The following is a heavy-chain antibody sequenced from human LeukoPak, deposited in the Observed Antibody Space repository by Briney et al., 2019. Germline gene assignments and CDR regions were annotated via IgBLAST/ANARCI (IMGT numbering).Heavy chain of an antibody. V-gene: IGHV3-23*01. J-gene: IGHJ4*02. D-gene: IGHD3-22*01. CDR3: AKDHSYYYDSSGYWDY. Sequence: GGSLRLSCAASTFTFDNYAMHWVRQAPGKGLEWVSAISGSGGSTYYADSVKGRFTISRDNSKNTLYLQMNSLRAEDTAVYYCAKDHSYYYDSSGYWDYWGQGTLVTVSS. CDR2: ISGSGGST. CDR1: TFTFDNYA.